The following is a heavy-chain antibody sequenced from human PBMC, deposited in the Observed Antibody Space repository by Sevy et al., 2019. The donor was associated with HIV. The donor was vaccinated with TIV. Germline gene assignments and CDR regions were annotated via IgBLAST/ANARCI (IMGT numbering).Heavy chain of an antibody. Sequence: ASVKVSCKASGGTFSSYAISWVRQAPGQGLEWMGGIIPIFGTANYAQKFQGRVTIIADKSTSTAYMDLSSPRSEDTAVYYCARGGIAVAGPYFDYWGQGTLVTVSS. V-gene: IGHV1-69*06. CDR2: IIPIFGTA. CDR3: ARGGIAVAGPYFDY. CDR1: GGTFSSYA. J-gene: IGHJ4*02. D-gene: IGHD6-19*01.